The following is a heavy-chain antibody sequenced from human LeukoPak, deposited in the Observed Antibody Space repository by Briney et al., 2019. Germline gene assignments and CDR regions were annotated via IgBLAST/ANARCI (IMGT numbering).Heavy chain of an antibody. Sequence: TGGSLRLSCAASGFTFSSYSMNWVRQAPGKGLEWVSYITSSSSTIYYADSVKGRFTISRDNAKNSLYLQMNSLRDEDTAVYYCARRADYDNTGCFCLAYWGQGTLVTVSS. CDR1: GFTFSSYS. V-gene: IGHV3-48*02. CDR3: ARRADYDNTGCFCLAY. D-gene: IGHD3-22*01. CDR2: ITSSSSTI. J-gene: IGHJ4*02.